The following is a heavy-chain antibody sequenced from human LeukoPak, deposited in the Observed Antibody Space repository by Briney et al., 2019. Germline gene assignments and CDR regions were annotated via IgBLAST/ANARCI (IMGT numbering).Heavy chain of an antibody. CDR1: GFISSDYS. CDR3: TRNSGWYGLS. J-gene: IGHJ1*01. CDR2: TLYDGTMA. D-gene: IGHD6-19*01. V-gene: IGHV3-30*04. Sequence: PGRSLRLSCAASGFISSDYSLHWVRQAPGKGLEWVAVTLYDGTMAYYADSVKGRFTISRDNSNNTLFLHLNSLRGEDTAVYYCTRNSGWYGLSWGQGTLVTVSS.